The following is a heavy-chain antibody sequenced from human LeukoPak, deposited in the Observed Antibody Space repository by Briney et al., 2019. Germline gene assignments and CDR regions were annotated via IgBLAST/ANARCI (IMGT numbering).Heavy chain of an antibody. CDR2: MNPNSGNT. CDR3: ARDVVLNFDY. V-gene: IGHV1-8*02. J-gene: IGHJ4*02. D-gene: IGHD2-15*01. Sequence: ASVKVSCKASGYTFTGYYINWVRQATGQGLEWMGWMNPNSGNTGYAQKFQGRATMTRNTSISTAYMELSSRRSEDTAVYYCARDVVLNFDYWGQGTLVTVSS. CDR1: GYTFTGYY.